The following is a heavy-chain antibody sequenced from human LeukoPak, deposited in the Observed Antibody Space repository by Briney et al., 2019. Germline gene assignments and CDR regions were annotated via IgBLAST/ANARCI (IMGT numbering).Heavy chain of an antibody. V-gene: IGHV3-23*01. CDR2: ISASGGST. J-gene: IGHJ3*02. CDR3: AKEVYYFDTSGLYSFAFDI. Sequence: GGSLRLSCAASGLTFGRYAMSWVRQAPGKGLEWVSAISASGGSTYYADSVKGRFTTSRDNSKNTLYLQMNSLRVEDTAVYYCAKEVYYFDTSGLYSFAFDIWGQGTMVTVPS. D-gene: IGHD3-22*01. CDR1: GLTFGRYA.